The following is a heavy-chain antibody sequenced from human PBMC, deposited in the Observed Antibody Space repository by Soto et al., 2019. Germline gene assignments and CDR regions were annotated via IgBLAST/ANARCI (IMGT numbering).Heavy chain of an antibody. Sequence: VGSLRLSCAASGFTFSSYAMSWVRQAPGKGLEWVSAISGSGGSTYYADSVKGRFTISRDNSKNTLYLQMNSLRAEDTAVYYCAKDRRSSGWYADYYYGMDVWGQGTTVTVSS. J-gene: IGHJ6*02. CDR2: ISGSGGST. CDR1: GFTFSSYA. CDR3: AKDRRSSGWYADYYYGMDV. V-gene: IGHV3-23*01. D-gene: IGHD6-19*01.